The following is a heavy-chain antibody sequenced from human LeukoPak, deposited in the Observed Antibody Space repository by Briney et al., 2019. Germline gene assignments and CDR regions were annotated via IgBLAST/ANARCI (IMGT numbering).Heavy chain of an antibody. CDR1: GGSISSYY. J-gene: IGHJ3*02. V-gene: IGHV4-59*01. CDR3: AREGGLRYDAFDM. CDR2: IYYSGST. Sequence: PSETLSLTCTVSGGSISSYYWSWIRQPPGKGLEWIGYIYYSGSTNYNPSLKSRVTISVDTSKNQFSLKLSSVTAADTAVYYCAREGGLRYDAFDMWGQGTLVTVSS. D-gene: IGHD2-21*01.